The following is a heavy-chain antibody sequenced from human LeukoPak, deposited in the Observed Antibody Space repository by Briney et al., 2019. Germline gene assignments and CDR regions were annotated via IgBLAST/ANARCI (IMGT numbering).Heavy chain of an antibody. D-gene: IGHD6-13*01. V-gene: IGHV4-59*02. CDR1: GGSVTSYY. J-gene: IGHJ4*02. Sequence: SETLSLTCTVSGGSVTSYYWSWIRQPPGKGLEWIGNIHYSGSSGSTNYNHSLKIPVTTSVDTSTNQLPLRLSSVTAADTAVYYCARVSDLAAAGTYDYWGQGTLVTVSS. CDR2: IHYSGSSGST. CDR3: ARVSDLAAAGTYDY.